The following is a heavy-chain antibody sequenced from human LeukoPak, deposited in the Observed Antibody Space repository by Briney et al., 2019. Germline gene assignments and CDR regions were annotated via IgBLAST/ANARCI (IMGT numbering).Heavy chain of an antibody. CDR3: ATGPIASYSSSWYGMDV. Sequence: ASVKVSCKVSGYTLTELSMHWVRQAPGKGLEWMGGFDPEDGETIYAQKFQGRVTMTEDTSTDTAYMELSSLRSEDTAVDYCATGPIASYSSSWYGMDVWGQGTTVTVSS. CDR1: GYTLTELS. V-gene: IGHV1-24*01. CDR2: FDPEDGET. D-gene: IGHD6-13*01. J-gene: IGHJ6*02.